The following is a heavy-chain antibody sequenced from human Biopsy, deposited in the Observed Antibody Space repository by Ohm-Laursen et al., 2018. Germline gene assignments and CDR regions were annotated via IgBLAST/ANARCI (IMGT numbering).Heavy chain of an antibody. CDR3: ARGYAGLYEAFDF. J-gene: IGHJ3*01. V-gene: IGHV4-59*01. CDR1: GDSISSYY. CDR2: IYNDVST. Sequence: SETLSLTCTVSGDSISSYYWNWIRQPPGKGLEWIGNIYNDVSTKYNPSLRSRVTISADKSANQFSLKLRSVTAADTAVYYCARGYAGLYEAFDFWGQGTVVTVAS. D-gene: IGHD5-18*01.